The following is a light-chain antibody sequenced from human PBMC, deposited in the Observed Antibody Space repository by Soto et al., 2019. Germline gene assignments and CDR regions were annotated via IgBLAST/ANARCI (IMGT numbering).Light chain of an antibody. J-gene: IGLJ2*01. Sequence: QSALTQPASVSGSPGQSITISCTGTSSDVGGYNYVSWYQQHPGKAPKLMIYDVSNRPSGVSNRFSGSKSGNTASLTISWLQAEDEADYDCSSYTSSSTLVVFGGGTKLSVL. V-gene: IGLV2-14*01. CDR1: SSDVGGYNY. CDR3: SSYTSSSTLVV. CDR2: DVS.